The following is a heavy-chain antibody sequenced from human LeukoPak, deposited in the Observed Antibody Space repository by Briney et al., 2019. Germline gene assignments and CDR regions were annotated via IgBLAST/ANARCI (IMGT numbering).Heavy chain of an antibody. V-gene: IGHV4-30-4*08. Sequence: SQTLSLXCTVSGGSSSSGDYYWSWIRQPPGKGLEWIGYIYYSGITYYNPSLKSRVTISVDTSKNQFSLKLSSVTAADTAVYYCAREGYDFWSGYPNWFDPWGQGTLVTVSS. D-gene: IGHD3-3*01. CDR2: IYYSGIT. J-gene: IGHJ5*02. CDR3: AREGYDFWSGYPNWFDP. CDR1: GGSSSSGDYY.